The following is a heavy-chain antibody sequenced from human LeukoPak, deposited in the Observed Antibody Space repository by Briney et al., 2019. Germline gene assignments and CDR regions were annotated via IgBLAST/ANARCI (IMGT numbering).Heavy chain of an antibody. CDR1: GASMSNYY. CDR3: ARAGGYGLIDY. Sequence: PSETLSFTCNVSGASMSNYYWVWIRQPPGKGLEWIGSIYHSGTTYSGSTYYNPSLKSRVTISLDTSKNQFSLKVGSMTAADTAVYYCARAGGYGLIDYWGQGTMVTVSS. CDR2: IYHSGTTYSGST. V-gene: IGHV4-39*07. J-gene: IGHJ4*02. D-gene: IGHD5-18*01.